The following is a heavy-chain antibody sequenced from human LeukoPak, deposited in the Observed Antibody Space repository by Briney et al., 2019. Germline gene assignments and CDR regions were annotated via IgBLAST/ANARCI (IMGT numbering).Heavy chain of an antibody. CDR3: AKTSWPRFEY. CDR1: GFTFSRYD. J-gene: IGHJ4*02. V-gene: IGHV3-23*01. Sequence: GGSLTLSCTASGFTFSRYDMSGVRQAPGKGLEWVSTISHSGDNTYYADSLKGRFTISRDNSKNTLYLQVNSLRAEDTAIYYCAKTSWPRFEYWGQGTLVTVSS. CDR2: ISHSGDNT. D-gene: IGHD6-6*01.